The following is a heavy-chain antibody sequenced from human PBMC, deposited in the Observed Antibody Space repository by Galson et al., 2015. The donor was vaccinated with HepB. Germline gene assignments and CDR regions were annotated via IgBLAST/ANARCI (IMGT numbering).Heavy chain of an antibody. D-gene: IGHD6-19*01. V-gene: IGHV5-10-1*01. CDR3: ARHRLAVAGSENDDY. CDR1: GYNFTSYW. CDR2: IDPSDSYT. J-gene: IGHJ4*02. Sequence: QSGAEVKKPGESLRISCKGSGYNFTSYWISWVRQMPGKGLEWMGRIDPSDSYTNYSPSFQGHVTISADKSISTAYLQWSSLKASDTAMYYCARHRLAVAGSENDDYWGQGTLVTVSS.